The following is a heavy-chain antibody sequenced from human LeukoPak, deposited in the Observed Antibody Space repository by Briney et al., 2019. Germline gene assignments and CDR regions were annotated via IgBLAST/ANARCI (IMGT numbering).Heavy chain of an antibody. J-gene: IGHJ6*02. CDR2: IIPIFGTA. CDR1: GGTFSSYA. V-gene: IGHV1-69*13. D-gene: IGHD6-13*01. Sequence: GASVKVSCKASGGTFSSYAISWVRQAPGQGLEWMGGIIPIFGTANYAQKFQGRVTITADESTSTAYMELSSLRSEDTAVYYCARDLHRTMPIAAAKKGHYYGVDVWGQGTTVTVSS. CDR3: ARDLHRTMPIAAAKKGHYYGVDV.